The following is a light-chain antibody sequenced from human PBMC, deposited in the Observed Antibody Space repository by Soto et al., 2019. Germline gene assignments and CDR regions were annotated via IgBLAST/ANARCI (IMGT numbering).Light chain of an antibody. J-gene: IGKJ5*01. CDR3: QQYGSSPIT. Sequence: EIVFTQSPGTLSLSPGERATLSCRASQIVSSSYLAWYQQKPGQAPRLHIYGASSRATGIPDRFSGSGSGTDFALTISRLEPEDFAVYYCQQYGSSPITFGQGTRLEIK. CDR1: QIVSSSY. V-gene: IGKV3-20*01. CDR2: GAS.